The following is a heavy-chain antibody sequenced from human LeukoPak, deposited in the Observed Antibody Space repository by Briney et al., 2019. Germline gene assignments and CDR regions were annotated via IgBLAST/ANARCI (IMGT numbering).Heavy chain of an antibody. V-gene: IGHV3-21*04. Sequence: PGGSLRLSCAASGFTFSSYSMNWVRQAPGKGLEWVSSISSSSSYIYYADSVKGRFTISRDNAKNSLYLQMNSLRAEDTAVYYCARDLGYCSGGSCHREDAFDIWGQGTMVTVSS. CDR1: GFTFSSYS. CDR2: ISSSSSYI. CDR3: ARDLGYCSGGSCHREDAFDI. J-gene: IGHJ3*02. D-gene: IGHD2-15*01.